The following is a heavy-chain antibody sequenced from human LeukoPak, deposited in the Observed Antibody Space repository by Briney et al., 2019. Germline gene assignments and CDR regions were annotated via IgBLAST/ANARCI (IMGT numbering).Heavy chain of an antibody. J-gene: IGHJ6*02. CDR3: TRDRTQGYYYYGMDV. CDR2: IRSKAYGGTT. V-gene: IGHV3-49*03. CDR1: GFTFGDYA. D-gene: IGHD1-1*01. Sequence: PGGSLRLSCTASGFTFGDYAMSWFRQAPGKGREWVGFIRSKAYGGTTEYAASVKGRFTISRDDSKSIAYLQMNSLKTEDTAVYYCTRDRTQGYYYYGMDVWGQGTTVTVSS.